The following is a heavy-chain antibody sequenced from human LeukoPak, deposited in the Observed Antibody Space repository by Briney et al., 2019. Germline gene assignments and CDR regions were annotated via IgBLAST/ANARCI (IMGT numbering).Heavy chain of an antibody. CDR2: ISPGDSDT. J-gene: IGHJ3*02. CDR3: ARHRSSVASDI. CDR1: GYSFSTYW. V-gene: IGHV5-51*01. Sequence: KVGESLKISCKGSGYSFSTYWIAWVRQMPGKGLEWMGVISPGDSDTRYSPSFQGQVIISADKSVSTAYLQWNSLKASDTAIYYCARHRSSVASDIWGQGTMVTVSS.